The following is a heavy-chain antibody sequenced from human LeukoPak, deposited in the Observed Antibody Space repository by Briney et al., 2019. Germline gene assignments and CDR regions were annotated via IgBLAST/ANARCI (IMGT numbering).Heavy chain of an antibody. CDR1: GGSISSGSYY. J-gene: IGHJ4*02. CDR3: ARYITIFWAFDY. CDR2: IYTSGST. V-gene: IGHV4-61*02. D-gene: IGHD3-3*01. Sequence: KPSETLSLTCTVSGGSISSGSYYWSWIRQPAGKGLEWIGRIYTSGSTNYIPSLKSRVTISVDTSKNQFSLKLSSVTAADTGVYYCARYITIFWAFDYWGQGTLVTVSS.